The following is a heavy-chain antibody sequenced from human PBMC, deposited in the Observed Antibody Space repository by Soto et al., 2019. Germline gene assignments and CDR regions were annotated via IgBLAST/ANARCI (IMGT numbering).Heavy chain of an antibody. D-gene: IGHD3-22*01. CDR2: INNNSGRK. J-gene: IGHJ4*02. CDR3: AKDGDYEYFDY. V-gene: IGHV3-23*01. CDR1: GFSFISYT. Sequence: PGGSLRLSCAASGFSFISYTMNCVRQAPGKGLEWVSSINNNSGRKYYADSVKGRFTISRGNSKNTLFLQMNSLKAEDTAVYFCAKDGDYEYFDYWGQGTQVTVSS.